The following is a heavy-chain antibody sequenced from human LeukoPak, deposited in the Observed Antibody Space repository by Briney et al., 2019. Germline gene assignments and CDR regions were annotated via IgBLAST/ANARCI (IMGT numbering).Heavy chain of an antibody. CDR1: GGTFSSYA. V-gene: IGHV1-69*05. D-gene: IGHD5-18*01. Sequence: GASVKVSCKASGGTFSSYAISWVRQAPGQGLEWMGRIIPIFGTANYAQKFQGRVTITTDESTSTAYMELSSLRSEDTAVYYCARSVVRYSYDPYRFDPWGQGTLVTVSS. J-gene: IGHJ5*02. CDR3: ARSVVRYSYDPYRFDP. CDR2: IIPIFGTA.